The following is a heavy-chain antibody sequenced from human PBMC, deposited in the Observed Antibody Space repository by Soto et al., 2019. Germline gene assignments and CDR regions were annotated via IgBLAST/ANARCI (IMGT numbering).Heavy chain of an antibody. D-gene: IGHD3-3*01. CDR2: IYNTGKT. CDR1: GDSMTSDNFF. Sequence: SETLSLTCSVSGDSMTSDNFFWTWIRQHPGKGLEWIGYIYNTGKTYYNPSLKSRITMSVDTSKKEFSLKLTSVTAADTAVYYCARGWRFDPWGQGTLVTVSS. J-gene: IGHJ5*02. V-gene: IGHV4-31*03. CDR3: ARGWRFDP.